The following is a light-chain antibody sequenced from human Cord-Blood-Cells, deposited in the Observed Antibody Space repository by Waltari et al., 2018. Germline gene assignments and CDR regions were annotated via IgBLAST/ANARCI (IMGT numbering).Light chain of an antibody. J-gene: IGLJ1*01. V-gene: IGLV3-1*01. CDR1: KLGDKY. CDR3: QAWDSSNYV. CDR2: QDS. Sequence: SYELTQPPSVSVSPGQTASITCSGDKLGDKYACWYQQKPGQSPVLVIYQDSKRPPGVPGRCSGSNCGNPATLTISGTQAMDEADYYCQAWDSSNYVFGTGTKDTVL.